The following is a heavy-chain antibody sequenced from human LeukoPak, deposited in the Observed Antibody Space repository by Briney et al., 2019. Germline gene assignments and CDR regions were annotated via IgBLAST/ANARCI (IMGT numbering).Heavy chain of an antibody. J-gene: IGHJ4*02. Sequence: GGSLRLSCAASGFTFDDYAMHWVRQAPGKGLEWVSGISWNSGSIGYADSVKGRFTISRDNAKNSLYLQMNSLRAEDTALHYCAKDIGRRLDIFDYWGQGTLVTVSS. V-gene: IGHV3-9*01. D-gene: IGHD2-2*03. CDR2: ISWNSGSI. CDR3: AKDIGRRLDIFDY. CDR1: GFTFDDYA.